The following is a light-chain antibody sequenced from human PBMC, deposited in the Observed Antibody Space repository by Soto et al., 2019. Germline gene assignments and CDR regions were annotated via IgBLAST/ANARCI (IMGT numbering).Light chain of an antibody. CDR3: QQYHYWPGL. CDR2: GAS. CDR1: QSVSSD. V-gene: IGKV3-15*01. J-gene: IGKJ1*01. Sequence: MVITQAPATLSVYPGERATLSCRASQSVSSDLAWFQQKPGQAPKLLIYGASTRVTGVPARFSGSGSGTEFILSISSLQSEDVGFYYCQQYHYWPGLFGQGTKVDI.